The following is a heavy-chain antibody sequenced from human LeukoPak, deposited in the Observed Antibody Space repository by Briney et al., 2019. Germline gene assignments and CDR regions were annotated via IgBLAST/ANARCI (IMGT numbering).Heavy chain of an antibody. V-gene: IGHV2-5*02. CDR1: GFSLSTSGVG. CDR2: IYWDDDK. Sequence: SGPTLVNPTQTLTLTCTFSGFSLSTSGVGVGWIRQPPGKALEWLALIYWDDDKRYSPSLKSRLTITKDTSKNQVVLTMTNMDPVDTATYYCAHRRWSCSSTSCYGGEYFQHWGRGTLVTVSS. D-gene: IGHD2-2*01. J-gene: IGHJ1*01. CDR3: AHRRWSCSSTSCYGGEYFQH.